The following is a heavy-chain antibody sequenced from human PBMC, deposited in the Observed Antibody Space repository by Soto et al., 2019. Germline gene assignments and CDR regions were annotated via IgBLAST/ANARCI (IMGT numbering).Heavy chain of an antibody. Sequence: EVQLLESGGGLVQPGGSLRLSCVGSGFTFRSHALTWVRQSPGKGLEWVAGISGTGGTTYYGDSMRGRFTISRDNSKGTLHLQMDSLSPEYTTIYFCARAPMERYSDWYFDHWGQRSLVIVTS. CDR3: ARAPMERYSDWYFDH. D-gene: IGHD3-9*01. J-gene: IGHJ4*02. CDR1: GFTFRSHA. V-gene: IGHV3-23*01. CDR2: ISGTGGTT.